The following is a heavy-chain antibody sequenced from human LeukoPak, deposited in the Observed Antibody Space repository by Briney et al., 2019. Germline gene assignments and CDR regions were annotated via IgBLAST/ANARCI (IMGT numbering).Heavy chain of an antibody. Sequence: ASVKVSSKASGYTFTSYYMHWVRQTPGQRLEWMGIINPSGGSASYAQKFQGRVTMIRDMSTSTAYMELRSLRSEDTAVYYCAKDVDIVVVPELFGCPGHYWGQGTLVTVSS. D-gene: IGHD2-2*03. CDR2: INPSGGSA. V-gene: IGHV1-46*01. CDR3: AKDVDIVVVPELFGCPGHY. CDR1: GYTFTSYY. J-gene: IGHJ4*02.